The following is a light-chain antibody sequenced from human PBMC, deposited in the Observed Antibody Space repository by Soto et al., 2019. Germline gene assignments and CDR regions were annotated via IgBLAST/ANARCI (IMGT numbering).Light chain of an antibody. CDR3: QVWDSSSDHWV. V-gene: IGLV3-21*04. CDR1: NIGSKS. CDR2: YDS. Sequence: YELTQPPSVSVAPGKTARITCGGNNIGSKSVHWYQQKPGQAPVLVIYYDSDRPSGIPERFSGSNSGNTATLTISRVEAGDEAEYYCQVWDSSSDHWVFGGGTKLTVL. J-gene: IGLJ3*02.